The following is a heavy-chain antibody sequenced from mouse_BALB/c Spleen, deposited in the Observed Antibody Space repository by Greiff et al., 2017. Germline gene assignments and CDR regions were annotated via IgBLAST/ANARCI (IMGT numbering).Heavy chain of an antibody. J-gene: IGHJ4*01. CDR2: ISYSGST. D-gene: IGHD2-10*02. V-gene: IGHV3-2*02. CDR1: GYSITSDYA. Sequence: EVKLVESGPGLVKPSQSLSLTCTVTGYSITSDYAWNWIRQFPGNKLEWMGYISYSGSTSYNPSLKSRISITRDTSKNQFFLQLNSVTTEDTATYYCARKYGNSYAMDYWGQGTSVTVSS. CDR3: ARKYGNSYAMDY.